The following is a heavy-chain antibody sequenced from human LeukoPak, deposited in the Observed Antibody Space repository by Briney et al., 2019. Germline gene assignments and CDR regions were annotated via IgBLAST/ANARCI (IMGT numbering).Heavy chain of an antibody. D-gene: IGHD3-10*01. CDR2: IYTSGST. V-gene: IGHV4-61*02. J-gene: IGHJ6*03. Sequence: SETLSLTCTVSGDSISSCSSFWSWLRQPADEGLEWIVRIYTSGSTNYNPSLKSRVTISVYTSKNQFSLKLSSVTAADTAIYYCARDSSGYYGSGTSYMDVWGKGTTVTISS. CDR3: ARDSSGYYGSGTSYMDV. CDR1: GDSISSCSSF.